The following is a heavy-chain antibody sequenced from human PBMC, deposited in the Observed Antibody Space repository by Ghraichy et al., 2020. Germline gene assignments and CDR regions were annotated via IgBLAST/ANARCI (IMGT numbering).Heavy chain of an antibody. CDR1: GGSFSGYY. V-gene: IGHV4-34*01. CDR2: INHSGST. CDR3: ARIPMVRGVIKGAFDI. J-gene: IGHJ3*02. D-gene: IGHD3-10*01. Sequence: SETLSLTCAVYGGSFSGYYWSWIRQPPGKGLEWIGEINHSGSTNYNPSLKSRVTISVDTSKNQFSLKLSSVTAADTAVYYCARIPMVRGVIKGAFDIWGQGTMVTVSS.